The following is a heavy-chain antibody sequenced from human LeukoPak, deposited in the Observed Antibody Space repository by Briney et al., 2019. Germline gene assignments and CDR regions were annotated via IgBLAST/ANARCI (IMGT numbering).Heavy chain of an antibody. J-gene: IGHJ5*02. CDR3: AMLQSVRYFDWLFDP. V-gene: IGHV4-39*07. D-gene: IGHD3-9*01. Sequence: SETLSLTCRVSGGSISSSSYYRGWIRQPPGKGLGWIGSIYYSGRTYYNPSLKSLANIPADTSKNQFSLNLNSVTAADTAVYYCAMLQSVRYFDWLFDPWSEASLATVSS. CDR1: GGSISSSSYY. CDR2: IYYSGRT.